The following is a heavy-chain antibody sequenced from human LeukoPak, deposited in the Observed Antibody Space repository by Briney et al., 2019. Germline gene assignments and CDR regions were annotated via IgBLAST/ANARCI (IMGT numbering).Heavy chain of an antibody. V-gene: IGHV3-23*01. CDR3: VKDLALAGTGGGFDV. J-gene: IGHJ3*01. CDR1: GFTFTTYA. Sequence: PGGALRLSCTASGFTFTTYAINWVRQAPRKGLEWVSGISGDGDKAFYADSVNGRFSISRDNSKNSVSLQMSSLRPDDTALYYCVKDLALAGTGGGFDVWGQGTRVAVSS. CDR2: ISGDGDKA. D-gene: IGHD6-19*01.